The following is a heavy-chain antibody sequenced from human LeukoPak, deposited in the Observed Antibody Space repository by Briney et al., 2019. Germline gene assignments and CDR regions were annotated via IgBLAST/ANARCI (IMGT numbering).Heavy chain of an antibody. CDR2: ISGSGGST. Sequence: GGSLRLSCAASGFTFSSYAMSWVRRAPGKGLEWVSAISGSGGSTYYADSVKGRFTISRDNSKNTLYLQMNSLRAEDTAVYYCAKANYYYDSSGYIHYMDVWGKGTTVTVSS. D-gene: IGHD3-22*01. J-gene: IGHJ6*03. CDR3: AKANYYYDSSGYIHYMDV. V-gene: IGHV3-23*01. CDR1: GFTFSSYA.